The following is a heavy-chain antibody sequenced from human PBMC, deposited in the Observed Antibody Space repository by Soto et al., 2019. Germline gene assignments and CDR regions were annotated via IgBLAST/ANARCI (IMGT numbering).Heavy chain of an antibody. V-gene: IGHV3-30*18. J-gene: IGHJ4*02. Sequence: QVQLVESGGGVDQPGRSLRLSCAASGFTFSSYDMHWVRQAPGKGLEWVAVISYDGSNKYYADSVKGRFTISRDNSKNTLYLQMNSLRAEDTAVYYCANGLGKNDFWSGYYGYWGQGTLVTVSS. D-gene: IGHD3-3*01. CDR2: ISYDGSNK. CDR1: GFTFSSYD. CDR3: ANGLGKNDFWSGYYGY.